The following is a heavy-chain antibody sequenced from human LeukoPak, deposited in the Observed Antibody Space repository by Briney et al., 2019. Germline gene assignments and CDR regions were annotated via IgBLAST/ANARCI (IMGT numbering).Heavy chain of an antibody. Sequence: GGSLRLSCAASGFPFSSYSMNWVRQAPGKGLEWISYISTSGTTTYYADSVKGRFTISSDNAKSSLYLRMNSLRAEDTAVYYCARGPPLFDPWGQGTLVTVSS. CDR3: ARGPPLFDP. CDR1: GFPFSSYS. V-gene: IGHV3-48*01. J-gene: IGHJ5*02. CDR2: ISTSGTTT.